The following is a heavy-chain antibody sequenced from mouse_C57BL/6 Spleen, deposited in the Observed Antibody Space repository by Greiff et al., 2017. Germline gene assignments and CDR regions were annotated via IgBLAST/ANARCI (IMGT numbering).Heavy chain of an antibody. D-gene: IGHD3-3*01. J-gene: IGHJ1*03. CDR2: ISDGGSYT. CDR3: ARDLGPNWYFDV. V-gene: IGHV5-4*01. Sequence: EVMLVESGGGLVKPGGSLKLSCAASGFTFSSYAMSWVRQTPEKRLEWVATISDGGSYTYYPDNVKGRFTISRDNAKNNLYLQMSHLKSEDTAMYYCARDLGPNWYFDVWGTGTTVTVSS. CDR1: GFTFSSYA.